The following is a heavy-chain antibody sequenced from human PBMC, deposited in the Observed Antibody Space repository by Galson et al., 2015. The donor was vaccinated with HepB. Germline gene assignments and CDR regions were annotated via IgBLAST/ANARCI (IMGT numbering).Heavy chain of an antibody. CDR1: GFTFSSYG. CDR3: AKLWGQVVVIRPTVAFDI. V-gene: IGHV3-30*18. CDR2: ISYDGSNK. D-gene: IGHD3-22*01. Sequence: SLRLSCAASGFTFSSYGMHWVRQAPGKGLEWVAVISYDGSNKYYADSVKGRFTISRDNSKNTLYLQMNSLRAEDTAVYYCAKLWGQVVVIRPTVAFDIWGQGTMVTVSS. J-gene: IGHJ3*02.